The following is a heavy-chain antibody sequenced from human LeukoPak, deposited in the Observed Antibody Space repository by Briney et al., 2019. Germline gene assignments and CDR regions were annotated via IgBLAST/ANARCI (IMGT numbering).Heavy chain of an antibody. Sequence: GGSLRLFCAASGFTFSSYAMSWVRQAPGKGLEWVSAISGSGGSTYYADSVKGRFTISRDNSKNTLYLQMNSLRAEDTAVYYCAKDQMRSFSPPRFAYWGQGTLVTVSS. CDR2: ISGSGGST. V-gene: IGHV3-23*01. J-gene: IGHJ4*02. CDR1: GFTFSSYA. CDR3: AKDQMRSFSPPRFAY. D-gene: IGHD1-26*01.